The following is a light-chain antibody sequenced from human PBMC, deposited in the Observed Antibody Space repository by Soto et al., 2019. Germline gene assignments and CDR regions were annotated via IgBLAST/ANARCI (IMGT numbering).Light chain of an antibody. CDR1: QTISNS. CDR2: AAS. J-gene: IGKJ3*01. V-gene: IGKV1-39*01. CDR3: QQSYSIPDT. Sequence: DIQMTQSPSSLSASVGDRVTITCRASQTISNSLNWYQQKPGKAPKLLIFAASSLQSGVPSRFSASESGTDFTLTIGSLQPEDFATYYCQQSYSIPDTFGPGTKVDIK.